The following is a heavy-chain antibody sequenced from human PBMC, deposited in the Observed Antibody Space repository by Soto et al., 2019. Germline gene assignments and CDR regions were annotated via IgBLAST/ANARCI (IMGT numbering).Heavy chain of an antibody. Sequence: QVQLVQSGAEVKKPGSSGKVSCKASGGTFSSYAISWVRQAPGQGLEWMGGIIPIFGTANYAQKFQGRVTITADKSTSTAYMELSSLRSEDTAVYYCARGEDIVVVPAATGIYYYYYGMDVWGQGTTVTVSS. CDR3: ARGEDIVVVPAATGIYYYYYGMDV. J-gene: IGHJ6*02. CDR2: IIPIFGTA. D-gene: IGHD2-2*01. CDR1: GGTFSSYA. V-gene: IGHV1-69*06.